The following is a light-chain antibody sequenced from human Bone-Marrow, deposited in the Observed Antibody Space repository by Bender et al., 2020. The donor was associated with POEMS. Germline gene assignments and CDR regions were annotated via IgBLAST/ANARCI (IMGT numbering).Light chain of an antibody. J-gene: IGLJ2*01. CDR2: GYN. Sequence: QSVLTPPPSVSGAPGQRVTISCTGSSSNIGAGYDVHWYQHLPGTAPKLLIYGYNNRPSGVPDRFSGSKAGTSASLAITGLQAEDEGDYYCSSYTSSNTAVFGGGTKLTVL. CDR3: SSYTSSNTAV. V-gene: IGLV1-40*01. CDR1: SSNIGAGYD.